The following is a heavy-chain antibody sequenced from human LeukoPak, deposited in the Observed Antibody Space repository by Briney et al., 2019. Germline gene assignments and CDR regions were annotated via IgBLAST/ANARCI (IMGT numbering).Heavy chain of an antibody. Sequence: SETLSLTCAVYGGSFSGYYWSWIRQPPGKGLEWIGEINHSGSTNYNPSLKSRVTISVDTSKNQFSLKLSSVTAADTAVYYCARVLQLWWGRDHAFDIWGQGTMVTVSS. CDR2: INHSGST. V-gene: IGHV4-34*01. J-gene: IGHJ3*02. CDR1: GGSFSGYY. CDR3: ARVLQLWWGRDHAFDI. D-gene: IGHD5-18*01.